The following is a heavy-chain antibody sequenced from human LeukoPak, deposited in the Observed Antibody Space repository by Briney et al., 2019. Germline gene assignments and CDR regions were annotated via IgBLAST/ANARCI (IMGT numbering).Heavy chain of an antibody. D-gene: IGHD3-16*01. J-gene: IGHJ4*02. V-gene: IGHV3-66*01. CDR1: GVTVSSNY. CDR3: IRDLFDDYSLDY. Sequence: GGSLRLSCAASGVTVSSNYMSWVRQAPGKGLEWVSVLYSDGSTYYAESVKGRFTTSRDNARNSLYLQMNSLRAEDTAVYYCIRDLFDDYSLDYWGQGALVTVSS. CDR2: LYSDGST.